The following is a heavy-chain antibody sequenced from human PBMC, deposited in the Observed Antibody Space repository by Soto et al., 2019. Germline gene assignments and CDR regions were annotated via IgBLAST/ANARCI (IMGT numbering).Heavy chain of an antibody. Sequence: GGSLRLSCAASGFPFSISEMIWVRQAPGKGLEWISYISTSGITIHYADSVKGRFTISRDNLKTTLYLQMNSLRAEDTALYYCAKKYPGTRPFDYWGQGTLVTVSS. CDR2: ISTSGITI. CDR1: GFPFSISE. J-gene: IGHJ4*02. V-gene: IGHV3-48*03. CDR3: AKKYPGTRPFDY. D-gene: IGHD2-2*02.